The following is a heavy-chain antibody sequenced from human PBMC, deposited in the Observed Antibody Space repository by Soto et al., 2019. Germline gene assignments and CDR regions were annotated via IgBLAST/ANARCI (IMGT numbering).Heavy chain of an antibody. CDR1: GYSFTNNY. D-gene: IGHD3-9*01. CDR3: ARGDVIGYFDWLDY. CDR2: INPNGGST. V-gene: IGHV1-46*03. J-gene: IGHJ4*02. Sequence: GASVKVSCKASGYSFTNNYIHWVRQAPGQGLEWVGMINPNGGSTSYAQRFQGRVTLTRDTSTNTVYMELKSLRSDDTAVYFCARGDVIGYFDWLDYWGQGTLVTVSS.